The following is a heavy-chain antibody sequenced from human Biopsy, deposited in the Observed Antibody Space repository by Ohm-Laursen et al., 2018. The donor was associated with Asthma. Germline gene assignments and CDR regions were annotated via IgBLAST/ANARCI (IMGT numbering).Heavy chain of an antibody. D-gene: IGHD2-2*01. CDR1: GGTFNTYV. CDR3: ARKAGFCISSTCYSLDF. CDR2: INPVFGTT. V-gene: IGHV1-69*13. Sequence: SVKVSCKSLGGTFNTYVIGWVRQAPGQGLEWMGGINPVFGTTNYPQKFQDRVTITADDSTSTVYMEMSSLRSEDTAVYYCARKAGFCISSTCYSLDFWGQGTLVTVSS. J-gene: IGHJ4*02.